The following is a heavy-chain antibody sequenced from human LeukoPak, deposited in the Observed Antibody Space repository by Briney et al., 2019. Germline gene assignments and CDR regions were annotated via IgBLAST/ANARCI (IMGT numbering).Heavy chain of an antibody. CDR3: ARSIETLTYSSCWYFPVDY. V-gene: IGHV1-8*01. CDR2: MNPNSGNT. Sequence: ASVKVSCKASGYTFTSDDINWVRQATGQGLEWMGWMNPNSGNTGYAQKFQGRVTMTRNTSISTAYMELSSLRSEDTAVYYCARSIETLTYSSCWYFPVDYWGQGTLVTVSS. D-gene: IGHD6-13*01. CDR1: GYTFTSDD. J-gene: IGHJ4*02.